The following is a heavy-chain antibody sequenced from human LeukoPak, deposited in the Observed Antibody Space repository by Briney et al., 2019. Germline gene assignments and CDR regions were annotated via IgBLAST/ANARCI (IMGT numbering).Heavy chain of an antibody. Sequence: QPGGSLRLSCAASGFTFSTYNMNWVRQAPGKGLEWVSYISSSGSTKYYADSVKGRFTISRDNVKNSLFLQVNSLSDEDTAVYYCARDFLTGYFDYWGQGTLVTVSS. J-gene: IGHJ4*02. CDR1: GFTFSTYN. CDR3: ARDFLTGYFDY. D-gene: IGHD3-9*01. V-gene: IGHV3-48*02. CDR2: ISSSGSTK.